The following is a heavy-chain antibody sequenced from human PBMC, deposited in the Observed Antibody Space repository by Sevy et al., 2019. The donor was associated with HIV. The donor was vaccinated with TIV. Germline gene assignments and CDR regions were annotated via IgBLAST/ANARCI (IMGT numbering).Heavy chain of an antibody. CDR1: GFTFSSHA. CDR2: IGTNGDGR. V-gene: IGHV3-23*01. D-gene: IGHD3-22*01. CDR3: SKPIYFYDNSGYSGDY. Sequence: GGSLRLSCVASGFTFSSHAMNWVRQVPGKGLEWVSSIGTNGDGRYYADSVKGRFTISRDNSKSTLYLQMNSLRAEDTALYYCSKPIYFYDNSGYSGDYWGQGNRVTVSS. J-gene: IGHJ4*02.